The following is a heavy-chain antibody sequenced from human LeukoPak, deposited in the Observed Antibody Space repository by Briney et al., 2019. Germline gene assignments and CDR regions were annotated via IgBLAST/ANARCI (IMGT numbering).Heavy chain of an antibody. V-gene: IGHV4-38-2*02. CDR2: THHSGSI. D-gene: IGHD5-12*01. J-gene: IGHJ6*04. Sequence: PSETLSLTCTVSGYSISSDYYWGWIRQPPGEGLEWIGSTHHSGSIFYNPSLKSRVNISVDTSNNQFSLKLSSVTAADTAVYYCASSSGHDFWMDVWGKGTTVTVSS. CDR3: ASSSGHDFWMDV. CDR1: GYSISSDYY.